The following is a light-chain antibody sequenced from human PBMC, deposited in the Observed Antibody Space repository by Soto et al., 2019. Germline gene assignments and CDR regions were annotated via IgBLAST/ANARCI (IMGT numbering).Light chain of an antibody. CDR2: GAS. Sequence: EIVLTQSPGTLSLSPGERATISCRASQSVSSNYLAWYQQKPGKAPRPLIYGASSRATGIPDKFSGSGAGTDFTLTISRLESEDFAVYYCQQYGSSPWTFGQGTKVDIK. CDR3: QQYGSSPWT. CDR1: QSVSSNY. V-gene: IGKV3-20*01. J-gene: IGKJ1*01.